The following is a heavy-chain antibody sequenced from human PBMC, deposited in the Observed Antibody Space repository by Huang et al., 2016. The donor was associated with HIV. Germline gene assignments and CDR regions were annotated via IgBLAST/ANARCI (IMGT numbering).Heavy chain of an antibody. D-gene: IGHD2-21*01. CDR1: GYTLTELS. Sequence: VQLVQSGAEVQKPGASVKVSCKVSGYTLTELSINWERQARGKGLEWMGGVGPEQGERNNAQNCQRRGTMTEDTSTDTAYMELNSLRAGDTAVYYCATGFDTYYDIWGQGTMVIASS. CDR3: ATGFDTYYDI. J-gene: IGHJ3*02. V-gene: IGHV1-24*01. CDR2: VGPEQGER.